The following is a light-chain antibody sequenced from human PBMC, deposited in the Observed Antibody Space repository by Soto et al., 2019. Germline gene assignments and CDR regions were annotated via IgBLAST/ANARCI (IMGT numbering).Light chain of an antibody. J-gene: IGKJ4*01. CDR3: PQATISQLT. Sequence: DIQMAQSPSSVSASVGDRVTITCRASQGLTSWLAWYQQKPGKAPKLLSYAASTLQSGVSSRFSGGGSGTDFTLTISSLQAEDFATYYAPQATISQLTFGGGTKVDIK. V-gene: IGKV1-12*01. CDR1: QGLTSW. CDR2: AAS.